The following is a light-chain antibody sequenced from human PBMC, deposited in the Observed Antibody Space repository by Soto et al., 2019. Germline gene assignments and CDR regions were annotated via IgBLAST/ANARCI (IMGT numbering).Light chain of an antibody. CDR2: AAS. CDR1: QSVSNNY. CDR3: QQYGTATWT. V-gene: IGKV3-20*01. Sequence: EIVLTQSPGTLSLSPGERATVSCRASQSVSNNYLAWYQQKPGQAPRLLIYAASNRARGIPDRFGGSGSGADLTLTVSRLENEDLAVYYCQQYGTATWTFGQGTQVEI. J-gene: IGKJ1*01.